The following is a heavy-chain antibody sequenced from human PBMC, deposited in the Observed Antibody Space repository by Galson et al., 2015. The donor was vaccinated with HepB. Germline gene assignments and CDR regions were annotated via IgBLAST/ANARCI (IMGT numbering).Heavy chain of an antibody. Sequence: LPLTCTAFAGSISSSNYYWGWLRQPPGKGLEWIGSIYYSGSTYYNPSLKSRVTISVDTSKNQFYLKLSTVTAADTAVYYCAREERVRGFDVWGQGTTVTVSS. D-gene: IGHD3-10*01. CDR3: AREERVRGFDV. CDR1: AGSISSSNYY. J-gene: IGHJ6*02. CDR2: IYYSGST. V-gene: IGHV4-39*07.